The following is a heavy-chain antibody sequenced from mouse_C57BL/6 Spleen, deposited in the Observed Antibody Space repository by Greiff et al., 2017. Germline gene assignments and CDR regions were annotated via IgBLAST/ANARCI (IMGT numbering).Heavy chain of an antibody. V-gene: IGHV5-4*03. CDR2: ISDGGSYT. CDR3: ACASSFYFDY. Sequence: EVMLVESGGGLVKPGGSLKLSCAASGFTFSSYAMSWVRQTPEKRLEWVATISDGGSYTYYPDNVKGRFTISRDNAKNNLYLQMSHLKSEDTAIYYCACASSFYFDYWGQGTTLTVSS. D-gene: IGHD1-1*01. CDR1: GFTFSSYA. J-gene: IGHJ2*01.